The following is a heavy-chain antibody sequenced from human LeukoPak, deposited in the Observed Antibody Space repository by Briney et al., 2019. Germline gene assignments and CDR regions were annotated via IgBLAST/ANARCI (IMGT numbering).Heavy chain of an antibody. J-gene: IGHJ4*02. Sequence: PSETLSLTCAVYGGSFSGYYWSWIRQPPGKGLEWIGEINHSGSTNYNPSLKSRVTISVDTSKNQFSLKLSSVTAADTAVYYCARRLKHYDSSGYRTMYYFGYWGQGTLVTVSS. D-gene: IGHD3-22*01. CDR3: ARRLKHYDSSGYRTMYYFGY. CDR2: INHSGST. V-gene: IGHV4-34*01. CDR1: GGSFSGYY.